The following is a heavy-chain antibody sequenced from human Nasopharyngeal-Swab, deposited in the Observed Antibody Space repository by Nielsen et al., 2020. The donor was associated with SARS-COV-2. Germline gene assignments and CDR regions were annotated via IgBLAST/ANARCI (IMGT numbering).Heavy chain of an antibody. CDR1: GFTFSSYW. Sequence: GESLQISCAASGFTFSSYWMSWVRQAPGKGLEWVANIKQDGSEKYYVDSVKGRFTISRDNAKNSLYLQMNSLRAEDTAVYYCAREVVTMIVVTHYYYGMDVWGQGTTVTVSS. CDR3: AREVVTMIVVTHYYYGMDV. CDR2: IKQDGSEK. D-gene: IGHD3-22*01. J-gene: IGHJ6*02. V-gene: IGHV3-7*01.